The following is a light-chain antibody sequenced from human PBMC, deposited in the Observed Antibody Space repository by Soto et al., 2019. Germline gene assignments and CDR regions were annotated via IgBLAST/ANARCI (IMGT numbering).Light chain of an antibody. V-gene: IGKV2-30*02. CDR3: MQGTYWSWT. CDR1: QSLVHSSGNTY. Sequence: DVVMTQSPLSLPVTLGQPASISCRSSQSLVHSSGNTYLNWFLQRPGHSPRRLIYQVSNRDSGVPDRFSGSGSGIDFTLKISRVEADDVGVYYCMQGTYWSWTFGQGTKVDIK. CDR2: QVS. J-gene: IGKJ1*01.